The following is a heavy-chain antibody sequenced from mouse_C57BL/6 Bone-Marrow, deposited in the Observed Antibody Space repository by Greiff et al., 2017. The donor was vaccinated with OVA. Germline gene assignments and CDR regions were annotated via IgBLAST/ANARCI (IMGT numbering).Heavy chain of an antibody. D-gene: IGHD1-1*01. CDR1: GFTFTDYY. V-gene: IGHV7-3*01. Sequence: EVMLVESGGGLVQPGGSLSLSCAASGFTFTDYYMSWVRQPPGKALEWLGFIRNKANGYTTEYSASVKGRFTISRDNSQSILYLQMNALRAEDSATYYCARYETHYYGSPWFAYWGQGTLVTVSA. CDR3: ARYETHYYGSPWFAY. J-gene: IGHJ3*01. CDR2: IRNKANGYTT.